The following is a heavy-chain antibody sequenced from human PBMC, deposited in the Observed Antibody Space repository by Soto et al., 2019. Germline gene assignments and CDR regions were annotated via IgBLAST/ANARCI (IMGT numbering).Heavy chain of an antibody. CDR1: GGTFSSYA. CDR3: AREGYSYGYLGWFAP. V-gene: IGHV1-69*06. CDR2: IIPIFGTA. D-gene: IGHD5-18*01. J-gene: IGHJ5*02. Sequence: QVQQVQSGAEVKKPGSSVKVSCKASGGTFSSYAISWVRQAPGQGLEWMGGIIPIFGTANYAQKFQGRVTITADKSTSTAYMELSTLRSEDTAVYYCAREGYSYGYLGWFAPWGQGTLVTVSS.